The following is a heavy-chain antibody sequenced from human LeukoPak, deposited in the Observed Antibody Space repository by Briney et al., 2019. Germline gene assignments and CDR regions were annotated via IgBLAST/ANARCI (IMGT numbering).Heavy chain of an antibody. V-gene: IGHV3-23*01. CDR3: AKGYSPFDP. D-gene: IGHD2-15*01. J-gene: IGHJ5*02. Sequence: PGPCLRLSCAASGFSSSSYAMSWVRQAPGKGLEWVSSISSSGSSTYYTDSVKGGYTNSRDNSKNTLYVQMNSLSARDTAVYYCAKGYSPFDPWGQGTLVTVST. CDR2: ISSSGSST. CDR1: GFSSSSYA.